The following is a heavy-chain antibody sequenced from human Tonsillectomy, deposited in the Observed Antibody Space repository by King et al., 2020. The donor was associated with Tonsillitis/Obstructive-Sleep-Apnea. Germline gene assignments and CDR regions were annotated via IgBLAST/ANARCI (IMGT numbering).Heavy chain of an antibody. J-gene: IGHJ6*03. V-gene: IGHV5-51*01. Sequence: QLVQSGAEVKKPGQSLKISCKGSGYNFTSYWIGWVRQMPGKGLEWMGLIYPGDSDTRYSPSFQGQVTISADKSNSTAYLQWSSLKASDTAMYYCARHVSMEAADHHYYYFYYMDVWGKGTTVTVSS. CDR2: IYPGDSDT. D-gene: IGHD6-13*01. CDR1: GYNFTSYW. CDR3: ARHVSMEAADHHYYYFYYMDV.